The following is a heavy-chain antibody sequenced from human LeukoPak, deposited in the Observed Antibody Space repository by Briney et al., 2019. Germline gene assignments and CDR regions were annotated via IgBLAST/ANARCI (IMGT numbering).Heavy chain of an antibody. D-gene: IGHD6-19*01. V-gene: IGHV3-11*06. J-gene: IGHJ4*02. Sequence: GRFTISRDNAKNSLCLQVNSLRPEDTALYYCAKSLSGQWLVPADYWGQGTLVTVSS. CDR3: AKSLSGQWLVPADY.